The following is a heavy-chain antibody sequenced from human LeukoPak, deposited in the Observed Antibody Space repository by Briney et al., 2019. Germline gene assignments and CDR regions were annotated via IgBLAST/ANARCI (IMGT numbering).Heavy chain of an antibody. J-gene: IGHJ6*03. CDR3: ARGLLRAAAGTIPSFHYYSYYYMDV. CDR1: GDSVSSNSAA. V-gene: IGHV6-1*01. Sequence: SQTLSLTCAISGDSVSSNSAAWNWIRQSPSRGLEWLGRTYYRSKWYNDYAVSVKSRITINPDTSKNQFSLQLHSVTPEDTAVYYCARGLLRAAAGTIPSFHYYSYYYMDVWGKGTTVTVSS. D-gene: IGHD6-13*01. CDR2: TYYRSKWYN.